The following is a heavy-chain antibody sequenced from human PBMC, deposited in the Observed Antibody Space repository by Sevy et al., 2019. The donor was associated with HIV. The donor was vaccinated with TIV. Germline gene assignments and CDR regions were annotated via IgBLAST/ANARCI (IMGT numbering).Heavy chain of an antibody. J-gene: IGHJ4*02. CDR2: ISGTGGST. V-gene: IGHV3-23*01. CDR1: GFTFRSYA. Sequence: GGSLRLSCTASGFTFRSYAMSWVRQAPGKGLEWVSAISGTGGSTYYADSVKGRFTISRENSKNTLYLQMNSLRAEDTAVYYCAKEDFWSGYYRYRSYYDYWGQGTLVTVSS. CDR3: AKEDFWSGYYRYRSYYDY. D-gene: IGHD3-3*01.